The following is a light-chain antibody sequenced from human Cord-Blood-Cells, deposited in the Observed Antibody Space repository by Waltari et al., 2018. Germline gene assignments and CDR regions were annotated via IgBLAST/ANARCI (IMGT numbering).Light chain of an antibody. CDR3: QQSYSTPLT. Sequence: KYPASMSPLVGHKRKITCRASQSISSYLNWYQQKPGKATKLLIYAASSLQSGVPSRFSGSGSGTDFTLTISSLQPEDFATYYCQQSYSTPLTFGGGTKVEIK. CDR1: QSISSY. V-gene: IGKV1-39*01. J-gene: IGKJ4*01. CDR2: AAS.